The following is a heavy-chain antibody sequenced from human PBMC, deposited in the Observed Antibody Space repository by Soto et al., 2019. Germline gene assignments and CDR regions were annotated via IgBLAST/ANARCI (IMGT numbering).Heavy chain of an antibody. CDR1: GFTFSSYG. CDR3: ARDRNVLRFLEWLPTNYYMDV. CDR2: IWYDGSNK. J-gene: IGHJ6*03. V-gene: IGHV3-33*01. Sequence: QVQLVESGGGVVQPGRSLRLSCAASGFTFSSYGMHWVRQALGKGLEWVAVIWYDGSNKYYADSVKGRFTISRDNSKNTLYLQMNSLRAEDTAVYYCARDRNVLRFLEWLPTNYYMDVWGKGTTVTVSS. D-gene: IGHD3-3*01.